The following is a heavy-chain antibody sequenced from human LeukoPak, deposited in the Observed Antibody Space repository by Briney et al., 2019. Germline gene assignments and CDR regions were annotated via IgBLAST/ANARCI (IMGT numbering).Heavy chain of an antibody. CDR1: GYTFTNYD. CDR3: ARNGQQVRYFQH. J-gene: IGHJ1*01. Sequence: GASVKVSCKASGYTFTNYDINRVRQAPGQGLEWMGWMNPNSGNTNYAQKFQGRVTMTRNTSISTAYMELSSLRSEDTAVYYCARNGQQVRYFQHWGQGTLVTVSS. V-gene: IGHV1-8*01. CDR2: MNPNSGNT. D-gene: IGHD6-13*01.